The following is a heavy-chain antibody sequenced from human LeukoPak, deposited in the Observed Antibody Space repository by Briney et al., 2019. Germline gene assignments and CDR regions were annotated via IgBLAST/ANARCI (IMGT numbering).Heavy chain of an antibody. D-gene: IGHD6-13*01. J-gene: IGHJ4*02. CDR1: GYTFTANY. CDR3: ARGFGSSWFDY. V-gene: IGHV1-2*04. Sequence: ASVKVSCKASGYTFTANYIHWVRQAPGQGLEGMGWINPNGGGTNYAQKFQGWVTMTRDTSISTLYMELSRLKSDDTAVYYCARGFGSSWFDYWGQGTLVTVSS. CDR2: INPNGGGT.